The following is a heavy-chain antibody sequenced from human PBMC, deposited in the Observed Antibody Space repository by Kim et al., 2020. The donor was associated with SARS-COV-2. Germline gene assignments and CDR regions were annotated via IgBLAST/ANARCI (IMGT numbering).Heavy chain of an antibody. CDR3: MKGGWGWIWDH. CDR1: GLTFIGHA. V-gene: IGHV3-23*01. CDR2: IDGSDGTT. Sequence: GGSLRLSCTTSGLTFIGHAMSWVRQAPGQGLEWVSSIDGSDGTTYYVDSVKGRFTISRDDAKNTLYLQMRALRADDTATYYCMKGGWGWIWDHWGQGTLV. D-gene: IGHD2-2*03. J-gene: IGHJ4*02.